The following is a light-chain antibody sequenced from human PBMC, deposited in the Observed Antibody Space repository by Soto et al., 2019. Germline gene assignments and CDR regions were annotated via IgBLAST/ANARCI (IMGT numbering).Light chain of an antibody. CDR2: GPS. CDR3: QQYHNWPPQYT. Sequence: EIVMTQSPATLSVSPGERATLSCRASQTVASNLAWYQQKPGQAPRLLIHGPSTRATGVPARFSGSGSGTEFTLTISSLHSEDFAVYYCQQYHNWPPQYTFGQGTKLQIK. CDR1: QTVASN. V-gene: IGKV3-15*01. J-gene: IGKJ2*01.